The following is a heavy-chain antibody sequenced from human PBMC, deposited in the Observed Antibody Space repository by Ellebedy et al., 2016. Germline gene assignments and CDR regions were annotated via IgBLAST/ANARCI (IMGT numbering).Heavy chain of an antibody. V-gene: IGHV3-23*01. CDR3: ATVPPSRFYYYYYYMDV. CDR2: ISGSGGST. Sequence: GESLKISCAASGFTFSSYAMSWVRQAPGKGLEWVSAISGSGGSTYYADSVKGRFTISRDNSKNTLYLQMNSLRAEDTAVYYCATVPPSRFYYYYYYMDVWGKGTTVTVSS. CDR1: GFTFSSYA. J-gene: IGHJ6*03. D-gene: IGHD6-6*01.